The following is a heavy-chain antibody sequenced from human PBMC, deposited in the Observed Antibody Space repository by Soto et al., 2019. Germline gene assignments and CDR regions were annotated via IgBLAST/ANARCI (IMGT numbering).Heavy chain of an antibody. CDR3: ARGRVVVPAAVMFNCLDP. Sequence: SETLSLSCKFSGAPITWCDYCWNWNRQPPGKGLEWIGYIFHGGSTYYNPSRRRRVTISVDRSRNQFSLKMSSVTAADTAVYYCARGRVVVPAAVMFNCLDPWGKGALVTVSS. D-gene: IGHD2-2*01. CDR1: GAPITWCDYC. J-gene: IGHJ5*02. CDR2: IFHGGST. V-gene: IGHV4-30-2*01.